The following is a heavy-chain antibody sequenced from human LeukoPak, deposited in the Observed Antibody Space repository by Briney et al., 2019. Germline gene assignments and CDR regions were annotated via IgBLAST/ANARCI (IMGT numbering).Heavy chain of an antibody. D-gene: IGHD3-16*02. V-gene: IGHV4-4*02. Sequence: SETLSLTCAVSGGSISSSNWWSWVRQPPGKGLEWIGEIYHSGSTNYNPSLKSRVTISVDTSKNQFSLKLSSVTAADTAVYYCARDVVGVWGSYRYLDNWGQGTLVTVSS. CDR3: ARDVVGVWGSYRYLDN. J-gene: IGHJ4*02. CDR1: GGSISSSNW. CDR2: IYHSGST.